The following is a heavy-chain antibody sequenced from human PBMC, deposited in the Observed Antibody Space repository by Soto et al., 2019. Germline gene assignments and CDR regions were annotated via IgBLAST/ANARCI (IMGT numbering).Heavy chain of an antibody. Sequence: GASVKVSCKASGGTFSSYAISWVRQAPGQGLEWMGGIIPIFGTANYAQKFQGRVTITADESTSTAYMELSSLRSEDTAVYYCARDHCSSTSCPPYNWFDPWGQGTLVTVSS. J-gene: IGHJ5*02. CDR2: IIPIFGTA. CDR1: GGTFSSYA. V-gene: IGHV1-69*13. D-gene: IGHD2-2*01. CDR3: ARDHCSSTSCPPYNWFDP.